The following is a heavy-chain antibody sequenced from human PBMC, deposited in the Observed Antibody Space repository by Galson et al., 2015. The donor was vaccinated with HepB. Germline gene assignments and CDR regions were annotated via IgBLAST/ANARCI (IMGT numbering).Heavy chain of an antibody. Sequence: SVKVSCKASGYTFTSYGISWVRQAPGQGLEWMGWISAYNGNTNYAQKLQGRVTMTTDTSTSTAYMELRSLRSDDTAVYYCARDSLGRSDYDYVWGSYRPFDYWGQGTLVTVSS. CDR2: ISAYNGNT. CDR1: GYTFTSYG. J-gene: IGHJ4*02. CDR3: ARDSLGRSDYDYVWGSYRPFDY. V-gene: IGHV1-18*01. D-gene: IGHD3-16*02.